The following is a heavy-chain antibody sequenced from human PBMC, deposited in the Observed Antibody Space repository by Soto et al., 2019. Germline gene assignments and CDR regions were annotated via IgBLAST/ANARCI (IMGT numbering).Heavy chain of an antibody. CDR3: ARDRYAPYCGGDCYSVYGMDV. CDR1: GYTFTSYG. CDR2: ISAYNGNT. J-gene: IGHJ6*02. D-gene: IGHD2-21*02. Sequence: EASVKVSCKASGYTFTSYGISWVRQAPGQGLEWMGWISAYNGNTNYAQKLQGRVTMTTDTSTSTAYMELRSLRSDDTAVYYCARDRYAPYCGGDCYSVYGMDVWGQGTTVTVSS. V-gene: IGHV1-18*04.